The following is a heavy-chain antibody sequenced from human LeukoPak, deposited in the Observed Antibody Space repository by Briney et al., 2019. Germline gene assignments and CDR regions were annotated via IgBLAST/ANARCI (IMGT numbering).Heavy chain of an antibody. V-gene: IGHV3-23*01. CDR3: ANSIAAAGRT. CDR1: GLTFRSYG. D-gene: IGHD6-13*01. Sequence: PGGSLRLSCAASGLTFRSYGMSWVRQAPGKGLEWVSAISGSGGSTYYADSVKGRFTISRDNSKNTLYLQMNSLRAEDTAVYYCANSIAAAGRTWGQGTLVTVSS. CDR2: ISGSGGST. J-gene: IGHJ5*02.